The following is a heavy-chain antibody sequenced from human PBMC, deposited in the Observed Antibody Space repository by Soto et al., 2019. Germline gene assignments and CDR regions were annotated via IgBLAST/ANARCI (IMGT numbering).Heavy chain of an antibody. Sequence: GGSLTLSCAPSGSTFSNYAMNWVRQAPGKGLEWVSGISAAGDNTHYADSVRGRFTVSRDNSKNTLYLQMSSLRVEDTAVYYCASSYVWGSHLYGLSCGYWGQGTLVTVSS. CDR1: GSTFSNYA. J-gene: IGHJ4*02. V-gene: IGHV3-23*01. CDR3: ASSYVWGSHLYGLSCGY. CDR2: ISAAGDNT. D-gene: IGHD3-16*02.